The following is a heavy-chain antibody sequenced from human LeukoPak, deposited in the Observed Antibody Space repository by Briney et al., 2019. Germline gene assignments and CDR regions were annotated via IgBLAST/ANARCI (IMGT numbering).Heavy chain of an antibody. D-gene: IGHD6-13*01. CDR1: GYTFTSYD. CDR2: MNPNSGNT. J-gene: IGHJ6*03. V-gene: IGHV1-8*01. Sequence: GASVKVSCKASGYTFTSYDINWVRQATGQGLEWMGWMNPNSGNTGYAQKFQGRVTMTRNTSISTAYMELSSLRSEDTAVYYCARSSSSWYYYYYYYMDVWGKGTTVTVSS. CDR3: ARSSSSWYYYYYYYMDV.